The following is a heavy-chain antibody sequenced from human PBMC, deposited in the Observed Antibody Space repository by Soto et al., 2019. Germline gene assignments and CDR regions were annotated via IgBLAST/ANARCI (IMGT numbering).Heavy chain of an antibody. D-gene: IGHD6-6*01. Sequence: EVQLVESGGGLVKPGGSLRLSCAASGFTFSSYSMNWVRQAPGKGLEWVSSISSSSSYIYYADSVKGRFTISRDNAKNSLYPQMNRLRAEDTAVYYCARDPKGSSSSFWFDPWGQGTLVTVSS. V-gene: IGHV3-21*01. CDR1: GFTFSSYS. J-gene: IGHJ5*02. CDR3: ARDPKGSSSSFWFDP. CDR2: ISSSSSYI.